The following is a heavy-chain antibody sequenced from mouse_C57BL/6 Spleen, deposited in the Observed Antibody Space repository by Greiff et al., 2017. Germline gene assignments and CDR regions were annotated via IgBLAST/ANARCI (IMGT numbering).Heavy chain of an antibody. CDR3: ARGDGNYYFDY. V-gene: IGHV1-61*01. D-gene: IGHD2-1*01. CDR2: IYPSDSET. J-gene: IGHJ2*01. CDR1: GYTFTSYW. Sequence: VQLQQPGAELVRPGSSVKLSCKASGYTFTSYWMDWVKQRPGQGLEWIGNIYPSDSETHYNQKFKDKATLTVDKSSSTAYMQLSSLTSEDSAVYYCARGDGNYYFDYCGQGTPLTVSS.